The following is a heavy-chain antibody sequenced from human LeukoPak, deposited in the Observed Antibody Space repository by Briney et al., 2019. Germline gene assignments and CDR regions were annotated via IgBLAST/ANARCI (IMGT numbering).Heavy chain of an antibody. CDR1: GGSISSGDYY. J-gene: IGHJ4*02. D-gene: IGHD6-13*01. V-gene: IGHV4-39*07. Sequence: SETLSLTCTVSGGSISSGDYYWSWIHQPPGKGLEWIGSIYYSGSTYYNPSLKSRVTISVDTSKNQFSLKLSSVTAADTAVYYCARDRQQLVRGDYFDYWGQGTLVTVSS. CDR2: IYYSGST. CDR3: ARDRQQLVRGDYFDY.